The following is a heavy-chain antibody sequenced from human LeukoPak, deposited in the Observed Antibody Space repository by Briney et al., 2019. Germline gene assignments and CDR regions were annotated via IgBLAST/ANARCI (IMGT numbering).Heavy chain of an antibody. V-gene: IGHV3-48*01. CDR3: ARGVYGAD. J-gene: IGHJ4*02. Sequence: GGSLRLSCAASGFAISKYWMAWVRQAPGKGLEWVSYISSSSSTIYYADSVKGRFTISRDNAKNSLYLQMNSLRAEDTAVYYCARGVYGADWGQGTLVTVSS. CDR1: GFAISKYW. CDR2: ISSSSSTI. D-gene: IGHD5/OR15-5a*01.